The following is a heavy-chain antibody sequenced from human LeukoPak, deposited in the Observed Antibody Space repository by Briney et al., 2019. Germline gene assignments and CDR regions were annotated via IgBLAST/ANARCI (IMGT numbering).Heavy chain of an antibody. D-gene: IGHD2-15*01. CDR2: ISAYNGNT. CDR3: ARDGGSEVAATFGWFDP. V-gene: IGHV1-18*01. J-gene: IGHJ5*02. CDR1: GYTFTSYG. Sequence: ASVKVSCKASGYTFTSYGISWVRQAPGQGLEWMGWISAYNGNTNYAQKLQGRVTMTTDTSTSTAYMELRSLRSDDTAVYYCARDGGSEVAATFGWFDPWGQGTLVTVSS.